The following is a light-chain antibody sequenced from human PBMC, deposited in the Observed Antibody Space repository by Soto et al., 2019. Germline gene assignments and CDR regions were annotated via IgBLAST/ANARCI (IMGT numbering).Light chain of an antibody. Sequence: EIVMTQSPDTLSVSPGERATLSCRTSQSVSNNLAWYQKKPGQAPRLLIYGASTRATGIPARFSGSGSGTEFTLTISSLQSEDFAVYYCQQYNNWWTFGQGNKVEIK. CDR3: QQYNNWWT. J-gene: IGKJ1*01. CDR1: QSVSNN. V-gene: IGKV3-15*01. CDR2: GAS.